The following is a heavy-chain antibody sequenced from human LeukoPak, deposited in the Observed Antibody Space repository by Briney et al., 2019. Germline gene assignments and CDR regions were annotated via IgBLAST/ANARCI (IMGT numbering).Heavy chain of an antibody. Sequence: SQTLSLTCTVSGGSIGSGLYYWSWIRQPAGKGLEWIGRIYTTGSTNYNPSLKSRVTISVDMSKNQFSLKLSSVTAADTAVYYCARLDYSDRSGYHEDYWGQGTLVTVSS. J-gene: IGHJ4*02. CDR3: ARLDYSDRSGYHEDY. CDR2: IYTTGST. V-gene: IGHV4-61*02. D-gene: IGHD3-22*01. CDR1: GGSIGSGLYY.